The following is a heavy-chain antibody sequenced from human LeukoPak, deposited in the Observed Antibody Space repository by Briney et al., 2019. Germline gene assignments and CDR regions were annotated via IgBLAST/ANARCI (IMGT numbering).Heavy chain of an antibody. J-gene: IGHJ4*02. CDR1: GGSISSYY. Sequence: KPSETLSLTCTVSGGSISSYYWSWIRQPPGKGLEWIGYIYYSGSTNYNPSLKSRVTISVDTSKNQFSLKLNSVTAADTAVYYCARDSSGYPRDASDYWGQGTLVTVSS. CDR2: IYYSGST. V-gene: IGHV4-59*01. CDR3: ARDSSGYPRDASDY. D-gene: IGHD3-22*01.